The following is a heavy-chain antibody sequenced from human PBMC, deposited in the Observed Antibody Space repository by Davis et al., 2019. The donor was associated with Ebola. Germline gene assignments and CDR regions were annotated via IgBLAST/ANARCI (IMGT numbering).Heavy chain of an antibody. CDR2: ISGSGGST. D-gene: IGHD6-19*01. Sequence: GESLKISCAASGFTFSSYAMSWVRQAPGKGLEWVSVISGSGGSTYYADSVKGRFTISRDNSKNTLYLQMNSLRAEDTAVYYCASSGWYRYGWFDPWGQGTLVTVSS. CDR1: GFTFSSYA. CDR3: ASSGWYRYGWFDP. V-gene: IGHV3-23*01. J-gene: IGHJ5*02.